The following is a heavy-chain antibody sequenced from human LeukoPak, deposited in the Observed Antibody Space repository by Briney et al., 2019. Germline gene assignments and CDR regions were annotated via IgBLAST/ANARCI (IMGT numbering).Heavy chain of an antibody. CDR1: GGSISSSSYY. V-gene: IGHV4-39*07. CDR2: IYYSEST. Sequence: SETLSLTCTVSGGSISSSSYYWDWIRQPPGKGLEWIGTIYYSESTYNNPSLKSRVTISVDTSKNQFSLKLSSVTAADTAVYYCARRVIVGATTASDYWGQGTLVTVSS. D-gene: IGHD1-26*01. CDR3: ARRVIVGATTASDY. J-gene: IGHJ4*02.